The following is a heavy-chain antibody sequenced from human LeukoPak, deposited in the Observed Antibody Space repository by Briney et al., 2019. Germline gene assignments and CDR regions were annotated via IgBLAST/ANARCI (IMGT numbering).Heavy chain of an antibody. Sequence: TETLSLTCTVSGGSISSSSYYWGWIRQPPGKGLEWIGSIYYSGSTYYNPSLKSRVTISVDTSKNQFSLKLSSVTAADTAVYYCARGLMPITMIVVAQGWFDPWGQGTLVTVSS. D-gene: IGHD3-22*01. CDR2: IYYSGST. CDR3: ARGLMPITMIVVAQGWFDP. CDR1: GGSISSSSYY. J-gene: IGHJ5*02. V-gene: IGHV4-39*01.